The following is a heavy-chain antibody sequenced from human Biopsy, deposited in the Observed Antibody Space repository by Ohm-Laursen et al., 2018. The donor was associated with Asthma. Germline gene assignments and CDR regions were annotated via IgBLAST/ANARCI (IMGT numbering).Heavy chain of an antibody. CDR2: ISVYNGNT. V-gene: IGHV1-18*01. CDR3: ASPTYCSGSSCINNYYYALDV. CDR1: GYTFNSAG. J-gene: IGHJ6*02. Sequence: ASVKVSCKASGYTFNSAGITWVRQAPGQGLEWMGWISVYNGNTKVAQKLQDRVTMITDTSTSTAYMELRSLRSDDTAVYYCASPTYCSGSSCINNYYYALDVWGQGTTVTVS. D-gene: IGHD2-15*01.